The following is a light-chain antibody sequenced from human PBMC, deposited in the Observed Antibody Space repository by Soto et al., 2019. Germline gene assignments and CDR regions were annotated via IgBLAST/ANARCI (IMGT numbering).Light chain of an antibody. J-gene: IGKJ1*01. V-gene: IGKV3-20*01. CDR1: QSVSNNY. Sequence: EIGFPQCPGTLPLSPGERATLSCRASQSVSNNYLAWYQQKPGRAPRLLIYGASRRDTGIPDRFSGSGSGTDFTLTISRLEPEDFAVYYCQQYGGSMTFGQGTKVDIK. CDR3: QQYGGSMT. CDR2: GAS.